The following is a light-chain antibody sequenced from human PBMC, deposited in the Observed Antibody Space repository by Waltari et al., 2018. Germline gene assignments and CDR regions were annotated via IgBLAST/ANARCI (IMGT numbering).Light chain of an antibody. CDR3: QHYVTLPVT. CDR1: QGVSRT. Sequence: SCRTSQGVSRTLAWYQQKPGHAPRLLIYAASSRASGIPDRFSGSGSGTDFSLTISRLEPEDFAVYYCQHYVTLPVTFGPGTKVEIK. V-gene: IGKV3-20*01. CDR2: AAS. J-gene: IGKJ1*01.